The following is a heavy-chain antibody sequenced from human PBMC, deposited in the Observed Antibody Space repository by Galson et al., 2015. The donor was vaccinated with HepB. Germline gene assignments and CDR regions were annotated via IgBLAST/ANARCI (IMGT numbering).Heavy chain of an antibody. J-gene: IGHJ5*02. V-gene: IGHV3-23*01. D-gene: IGHD6-13*01. CDR2: ISGSGGST. Sequence: SLRLSCAASGFTFSSYAMSWVRQAPGKGLEWVSAISGSGGSTYYADSLKGRFTISRDNSKNTLYLQMNSLRAEDTAVYYCAKTEQLVFWFDPWGQGTLVTVSS. CDR1: GFTFSSYA. CDR3: AKTEQLVFWFDP.